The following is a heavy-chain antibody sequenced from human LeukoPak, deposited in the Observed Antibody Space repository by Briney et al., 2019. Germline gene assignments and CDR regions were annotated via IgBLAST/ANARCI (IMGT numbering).Heavy chain of an antibody. Sequence: ASVKVSXKASGXXFTSYDINWVRQATGQGLEWMGWMNPNSGNTGYAQKFQGRVTMTRNTFISTAYMELSSLRSEDTAVYYCARSLRYVTGYWGQGTLVTVSS. CDR1: GXXFTSYD. D-gene: IGHD3-9*01. J-gene: IGHJ4*02. V-gene: IGHV1-8*01. CDR2: MNPNSGNT. CDR3: ARSLRYVTGY.